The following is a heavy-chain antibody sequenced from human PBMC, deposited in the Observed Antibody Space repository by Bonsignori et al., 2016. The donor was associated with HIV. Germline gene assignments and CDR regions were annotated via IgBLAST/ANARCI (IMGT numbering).Heavy chain of an antibody. CDR3: ARDSSIGAYYFDTTGYYYFDS. CDR2: INPNSRGT. Sequence: WVRQAPGQGLEWMGWINPNSRGTHYAEKFQGRVTMTRDTSISTAYMELSRLNSDDTAVYYCARDSSIGAYYFDTTGYYYFDSWGQGTLVTVSS. V-gene: IGHV1-2*02. D-gene: IGHD3-22*01. J-gene: IGHJ4*02.